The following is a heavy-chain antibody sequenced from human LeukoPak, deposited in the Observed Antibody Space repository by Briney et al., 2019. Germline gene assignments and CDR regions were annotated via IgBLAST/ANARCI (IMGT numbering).Heavy chain of an antibody. V-gene: IGHV1-69*13. CDR3: ASKPNIYVSVRELLLLDYYYGMDV. CDR1: GGTYSSYA. D-gene: IGHD2-15*01. CDR2: MIAMFGTA. Sequence: ASVRASCKASGGTYSSYASSPVRQAPGQGLEWMGGMIAMFGTANYAHKFQGRVTITADESTSTAYMELSSLRSEDTAVYYCASKPNIYVSVRELLLLDYYYGMDVWGQGTTVTVSS. J-gene: IGHJ6*02.